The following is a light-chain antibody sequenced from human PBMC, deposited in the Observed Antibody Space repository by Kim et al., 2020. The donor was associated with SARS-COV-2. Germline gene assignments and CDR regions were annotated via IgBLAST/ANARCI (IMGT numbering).Light chain of an antibody. Sequence: GKTGTITSPRSSGSSASNYVQWYQQHPGSAPTTVIYEDNERPSGVPDRFSGSIDSSSNSASLTISGLKTEDEADYYCQSYDSSNVVFGGGTQLTVL. CDR1: SGSSASNY. CDR2: EDN. V-gene: IGLV6-57*03. CDR3: QSYDSSNVV. J-gene: IGLJ2*01.